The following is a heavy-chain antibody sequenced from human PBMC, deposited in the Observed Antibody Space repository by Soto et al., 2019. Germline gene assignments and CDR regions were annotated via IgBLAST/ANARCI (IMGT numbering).Heavy chain of an antibody. D-gene: IGHD6-19*01. CDR2: VFHTVTT. J-gene: IGHJ5*02. V-gene: IGHV4-4*02. Sequence: QVQLQESGPRLVKPSGTLSLTCAVSGDSVSSPYYWCWVRQSPGKGLEWIGEVFHTVTTSYNPSLRSRVTISMDKSINQFSLDLSSVTAADTAVYYCARSAGWYAIHAWGPGTLVIVSS. CDR1: GDSVSSPYY. CDR3: ARSAGWYAIHA.